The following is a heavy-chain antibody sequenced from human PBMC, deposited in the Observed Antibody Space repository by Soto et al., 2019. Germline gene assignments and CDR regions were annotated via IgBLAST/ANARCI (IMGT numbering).Heavy chain of an antibody. J-gene: IGHJ3*02. CDR2: IYYSGST. D-gene: IGHD1-26*01. CDR1: GGSISSYY. V-gene: IGHV4-59*01. Sequence: SETLPLTRTVSGGSISSYYWSWIRQPPGKGLEWIGYIYYSGSTNYNPSLKSRVTISVDTSKNQFSLKLSSVTAADTAVYYCARDLMGSPWAQAFDIWGQGTMVTVSS. CDR3: ARDLMGSPWAQAFDI.